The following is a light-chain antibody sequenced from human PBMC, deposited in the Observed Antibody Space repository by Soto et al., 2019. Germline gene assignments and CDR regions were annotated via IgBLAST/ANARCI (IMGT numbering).Light chain of an antibody. Sequence: DIQMTQSPSSVSASVGDRVTITCRASQSISSYLHWYQQKPGKAPKLLIYAASSLQSGVPSRFSGSGSGTDFTLTISSLQPEDFATYYCQQSYSTPRTFGQGTKVDIK. CDR1: QSISSY. CDR3: QQSYSTPRT. V-gene: IGKV1-39*01. CDR2: AAS. J-gene: IGKJ1*01.